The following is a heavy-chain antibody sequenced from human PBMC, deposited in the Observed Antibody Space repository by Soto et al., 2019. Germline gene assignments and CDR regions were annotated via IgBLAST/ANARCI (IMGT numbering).Heavy chain of an antibody. CDR3: AREALRDYYGMDV. D-gene: IGHD3-3*01. CDR2: ISSSSSYI. CDR1: GFTFSSYN. J-gene: IGHJ6*02. Sequence: GGSLRLSCAASGFTFSSYNMNWVRQAPGKGLEWVSSISSSSSYIYYADSVKGRFTISRDNAKNSLYLQMNSLRAEDTAVYYCAREALRDYYGMDVWGQGTTVTVSS. V-gene: IGHV3-21*01.